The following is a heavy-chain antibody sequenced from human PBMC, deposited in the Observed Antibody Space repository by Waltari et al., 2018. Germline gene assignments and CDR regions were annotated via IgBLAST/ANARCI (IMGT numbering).Heavy chain of an antibody. CDR3: ARGGGPRTVVALTFDL. Sequence: QVQLVQSGAEVKKPGASVKVSCKASGYTFTNFGINWVRQAPGQGLEWMGWISPYNGNADNEQKLQGRVTMTTDTSTKTAFLELRSLGSDDTAVYYCARGGGPRTVVALTFDLWGQGTLVTVSS. CDR2: ISPYNGNA. V-gene: IGHV1-18*01. J-gene: IGHJ4*02. CDR1: GYTFTNFG. D-gene: IGHD3-22*01.